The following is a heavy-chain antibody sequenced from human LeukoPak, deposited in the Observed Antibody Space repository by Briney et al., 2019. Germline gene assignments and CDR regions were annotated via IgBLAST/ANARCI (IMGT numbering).Heavy chain of an antibody. Sequence: GRSLRLSCAASGFTVSSNYMSWVRQAPGKGLEWVSVIYSGGSTYYADSVKGRFTISRDNSKNTLYLQMNSLRAEDTAVYSCAKGGGSSYYYYMDVWGKGTTVTISS. D-gene: IGHD6-13*01. CDR2: IYSGGST. CDR1: GFTVSSNY. V-gene: IGHV3-53*01. CDR3: AKGGGSSYYYYMDV. J-gene: IGHJ6*03.